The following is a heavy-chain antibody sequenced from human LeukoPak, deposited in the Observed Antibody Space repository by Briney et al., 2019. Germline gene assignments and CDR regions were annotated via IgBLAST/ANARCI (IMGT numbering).Heavy chain of an antibody. D-gene: IGHD3-22*01. J-gene: IGHJ5*02. Sequence: SETLSLTCAVYGGSFSGYYWSWIRQPPGKGLEWIGEINLSGSTNYNPALKRRVTITVETSKNQFSLKLSSVTAADTAVYYCARAYDSSGYCFGAWGQGTLVTVSS. CDR2: INLSGST. V-gene: IGHV4-34*01. CDR1: GGSFSGYY. CDR3: ARAYDSSGYCFGA.